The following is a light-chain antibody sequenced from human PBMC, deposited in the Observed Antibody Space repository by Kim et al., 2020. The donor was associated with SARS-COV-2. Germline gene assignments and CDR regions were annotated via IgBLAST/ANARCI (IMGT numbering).Light chain of an antibody. Sequence: QSVTISCSGTAGDIGIYNRVSWYQQAPGSAPRLILYEVNHRPSGVPHRFSGSKSGNTASLTISGLQSEDEADYYCGSFRGGHIPVVFGGGTKVTVL. J-gene: IGLJ2*01. CDR1: AGDIGIYNR. V-gene: IGLV2-18*02. CDR2: EVN. CDR3: GSFRGGHIPVV.